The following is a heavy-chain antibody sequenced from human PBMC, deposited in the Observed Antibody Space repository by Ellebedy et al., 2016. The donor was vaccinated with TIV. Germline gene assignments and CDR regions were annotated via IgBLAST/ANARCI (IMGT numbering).Heavy chain of an antibody. V-gene: IGHV3-21*01. D-gene: IGHD3-9*01. CDR2: ISSGSGYI. J-gene: IGHJ4*02. CDR3: ARNAGTFDV. Sequence: PGGSLRLSCLASGFMFSSYSMNWVRQAPGKGLEWVSSISSGSGYIGNADSVKGRFTISRDNAKNSVYLQMNSLRAEDTDVYYCARNAGTFDVWGQGTLVTVSS. CDR1: GFMFSSYS.